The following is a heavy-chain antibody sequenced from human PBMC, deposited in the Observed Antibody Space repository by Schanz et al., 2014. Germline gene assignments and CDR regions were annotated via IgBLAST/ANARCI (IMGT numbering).Heavy chain of an antibody. CDR1: GYTFTGYS. V-gene: IGHV1-2*02. Sequence: QVQLLQSGAEVKKPGASVKVSCKASGYTFTGYSMHWVRQAPGQGLEWMGRINPNSGGTNYAQKFQGRVTMTRDTSISTAYMELSSLRSDDPAVYYCARELRLEYYFDYWGQGTQVTVSS. CDR3: ARELRLEYYFDY. J-gene: IGHJ4*02. D-gene: IGHD4-17*01. CDR2: INPNSGGT.